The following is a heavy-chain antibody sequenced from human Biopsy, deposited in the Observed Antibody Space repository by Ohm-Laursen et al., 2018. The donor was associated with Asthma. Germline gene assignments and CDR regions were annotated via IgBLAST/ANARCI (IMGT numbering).Heavy chain of an antibody. CDR1: GDSTTSGGCC. J-gene: IGHJ4*02. Sequence: PSETLSLTCTVSGDSTTSGGCCWNWIRQHPGKGLEWIGYIHHSGTSYFNPSLKSRVSFSRDTSKNQFSLRLSSVTAADTAMYYCARIPRRSGSYFVDYWGQGTLVTVSS. V-gene: IGHV4-31*02. CDR2: IHHSGTS. CDR3: ARIPRRSGSYFVDY. D-gene: IGHD3-22*01.